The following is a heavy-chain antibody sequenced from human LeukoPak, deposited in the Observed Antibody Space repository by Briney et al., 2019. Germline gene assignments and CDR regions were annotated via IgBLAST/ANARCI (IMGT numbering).Heavy chain of an antibody. CDR1: GFTFSSYE. J-gene: IGHJ4*02. CDR2: INHSGST. CDR3: ARGQTVRGWAWLQQTGVDY. Sequence: GSLRLSCAASGFTFSSYEMNWVRQPPGKGLEWIGEINHSGSTNYNPSLKSRVTISVDTSKNQFSLKLSSVTAADTAVYYCARGQTVRGWAWLQQTGVDYWGQGTLVTVSS. V-gene: IGHV4-34*01. D-gene: IGHD3-10*01.